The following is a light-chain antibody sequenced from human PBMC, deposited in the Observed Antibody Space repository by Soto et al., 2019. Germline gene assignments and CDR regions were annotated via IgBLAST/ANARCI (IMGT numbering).Light chain of an antibody. J-gene: IGKJ1*01. CDR3: QQYCSDPT. V-gene: IGKV4-1*01. CDR1: QTVLSISNNKNY. CDR2: WAS. Sequence: DIVVTQSPDSLAVSLGERATMNCKTSQTVLSISNNKNYLAWFQRRPGQPPKMILYWASTRESGVPDRFSGSGSGTDFTLTINRLEAEDVALYYCQQYCSDPTFGQGTKVEFK.